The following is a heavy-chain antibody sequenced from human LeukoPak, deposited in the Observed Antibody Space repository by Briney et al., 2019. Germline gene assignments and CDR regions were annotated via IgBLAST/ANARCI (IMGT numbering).Heavy chain of an antibody. D-gene: IGHD3-9*01. J-gene: IGHJ4*02. CDR2: INPNSGGT. V-gene: IGHV1-2*04. CDR1: GYTFTGYY. CDR3: ARSLRGLRYFDWLFMGGY. Sequence: GASVKVSCKASGYTFTGYYMHWVRQAPGQGLEWMGWINPNSGGTNYAQKFQGWVTMTRDTSISTAYMELSRLRSDDTAVYYCARSLRGLRYFDWLFMGGYWGQGTLVTVSS.